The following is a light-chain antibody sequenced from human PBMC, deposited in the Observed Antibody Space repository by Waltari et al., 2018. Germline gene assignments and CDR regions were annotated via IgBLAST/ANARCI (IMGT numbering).Light chain of an antibody. CDR1: QSILTW. Sequence: DIQMPQSPSTLSASVGDRVNITCRASQSILTWLAWYQQKPGKAPRLLMSKASSLQTGVPSRFSGSGSGTEFTLTISSLEPDDFATYYCQQYNTYSPGPTFGGGTKVEIK. V-gene: IGKV1-5*03. J-gene: IGKJ4*01. CDR3: QQYNTYSPGPT. CDR2: KAS.